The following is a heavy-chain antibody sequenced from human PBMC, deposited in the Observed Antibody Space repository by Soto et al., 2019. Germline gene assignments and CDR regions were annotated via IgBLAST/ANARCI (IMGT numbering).Heavy chain of an antibody. CDR3: ARAGVTPHFFDY. V-gene: IGHV3-53*01. CDR2: FESGGSI. J-gene: IGHJ4*02. D-gene: IGHD2-21*02. CDR1: GFSVRTNY. Sequence: SLRLSCAASGFSVRTNYMSWVRQAPGKGLEWVSVFESGGSIYYADSVKGRFIISRDYAKNTVYLQMNSLRADDTAVYYCARAGVTPHFFDYWGQGTLVTVSS.